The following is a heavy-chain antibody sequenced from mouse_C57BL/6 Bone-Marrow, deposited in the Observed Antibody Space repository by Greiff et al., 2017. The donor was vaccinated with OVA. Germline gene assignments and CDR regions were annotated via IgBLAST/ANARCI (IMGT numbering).Heavy chain of an antibody. Sequence: VQLQQSGAELARPGASVKLSCKASGYTFTSYGISWVKQRPGQGLEWIGEIYPRSGNTYYNEKFKGKATLTADKSSSTAYMELRSLTSEDSAVYFCARPTVVANWYFDVWGTGTTVTVSS. V-gene: IGHV1-81*01. J-gene: IGHJ1*03. CDR1: GYTFTSYG. CDR3: ARPTVVANWYFDV. D-gene: IGHD1-1*01. CDR2: IYPRSGNT.